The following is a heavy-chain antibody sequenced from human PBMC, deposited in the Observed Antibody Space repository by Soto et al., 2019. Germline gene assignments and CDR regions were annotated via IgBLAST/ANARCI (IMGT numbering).Heavy chain of an antibody. V-gene: IGHV4-34*01. CDR3: ARASTTVTTLDY. D-gene: IGHD4-17*01. CDR2: INHSGST. CDR1: GGSFSGYY. Sequence: SETLSLTCAVYGGSFSGYYWSWIRQPPGKGLEWIGEINHSGSTNYNPSLKSRVTISVDTSKNQFSLKLSSVTAADTAVYYCARASTTVTTLDYWGQGTLVT. J-gene: IGHJ4*02.